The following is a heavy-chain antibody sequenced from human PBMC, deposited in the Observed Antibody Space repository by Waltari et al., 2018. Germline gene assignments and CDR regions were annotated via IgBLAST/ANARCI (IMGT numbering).Heavy chain of an antibody. CDR2: IYSGGST. Sequence: EVQLLESGGGLVQPGGSLRLSCAASGFTFSSYAMSWVRQAPGKGLEWVSVIYSGGSTYYADSVKGRFTISRDNSKNTLYLQMNSLRAEDTAVYYCARHYYGSPFDIWGQGTMVTVSS. D-gene: IGHD3-10*01. V-gene: IGHV3-23*03. J-gene: IGHJ3*02. CDR1: GFTFSSYA. CDR3: ARHYYGSPFDI.